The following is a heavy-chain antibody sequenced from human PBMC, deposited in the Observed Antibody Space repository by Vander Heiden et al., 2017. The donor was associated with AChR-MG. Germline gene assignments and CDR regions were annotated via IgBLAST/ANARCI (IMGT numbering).Heavy chain of an antibody. V-gene: IGHV3-30-3*01. Sequence: QVQLVESGGGVVQPGRSLRLSCAASGFPFSSYAMHWVRQAPGKGLEWVAVISYDGSNKYYADSVKGRFTISRDNSKNTLYLQMNSLRAEDTAVYYCARGGKPPLYYFDYWGQGTLVTVSS. CDR2: ISYDGSNK. CDR3: ARGGKPPLYYFDY. D-gene: IGHD3-16*01. CDR1: GFPFSSYA. J-gene: IGHJ4*02.